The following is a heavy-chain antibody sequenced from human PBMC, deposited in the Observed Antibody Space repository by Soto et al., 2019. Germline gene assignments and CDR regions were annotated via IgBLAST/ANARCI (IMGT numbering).Heavy chain of an antibody. CDR3: ARGGPSSKWLDP. Sequence: QVQLQESGPGLLKSSETLSLTCTVSGGSISSYYWSWIRQPPGKGLEWIGYVYNSGSTNYNPSLKSRVTISIDTSKNQFSPKLTSLTGTDTAVYYCARGGPSSKWLDPWGQGTLVTVSS. CDR1: GGSISSYY. J-gene: IGHJ5*02. V-gene: IGHV4-59*01. CDR2: VYNSGST.